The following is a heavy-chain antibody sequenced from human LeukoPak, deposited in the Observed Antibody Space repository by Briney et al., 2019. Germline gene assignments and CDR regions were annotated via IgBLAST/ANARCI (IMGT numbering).Heavy chain of an antibody. D-gene: IGHD6-6*01. J-gene: IGHJ4*02. CDR1: GFTFSSNA. Sequence: GGSLRLSCGASGFTFSSNAMSWVRQAPGKGLEWVSGINYSGGSTYYADSVKGRFTISRDNSKNTLYLQMNNLRAEDTAVYYCSRLIAARTPYYFDYWGQGTLVTVSS. CDR3: SRLIAARTPYYFDY. V-gene: IGHV3-23*01. CDR2: INYSGGST.